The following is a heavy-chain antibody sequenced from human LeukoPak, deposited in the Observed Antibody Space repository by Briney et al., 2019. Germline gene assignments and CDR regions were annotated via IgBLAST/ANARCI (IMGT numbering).Heavy chain of an antibody. CDR2: TIPILGIA. CDR1: GGTFSSYA. J-gene: IGHJ4*02. V-gene: IGHV1-69*04. D-gene: IGHD3-22*01. CDR3: ARDPDYYDSSGYYYKLY. Sequence: GASVKVSCKASGGTFSSYAISWVRQAPGQGPEWMGRTIPILGIANYAQKFQGRVTITADKSTSTAYMELSSLRSEDTAVYYCARDPDYYDSSGYYYKLYWGQGTLVTVSS.